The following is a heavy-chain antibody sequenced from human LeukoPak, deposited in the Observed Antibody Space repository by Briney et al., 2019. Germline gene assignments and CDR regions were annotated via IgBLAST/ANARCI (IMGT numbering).Heavy chain of an antibody. CDR3: TTEGILAYCGGDCYSMFAFDI. J-gene: IGHJ3*02. V-gene: IGHV3-15*01. CDR1: GFTFSNAW. Sequence: PGGSLRLSCAASGFTFSNAWMSWVRQAPGKGLEWVGRIKSKTDGGKTDYAAPVKGRFTISRDDSKNTLYLQMNSLKTEDTAVYYCTTEGILAYCGGDCYSMFAFDIWGQGTMVTVSS. D-gene: IGHD2-21*02. CDR2: IKSKTDGGKT.